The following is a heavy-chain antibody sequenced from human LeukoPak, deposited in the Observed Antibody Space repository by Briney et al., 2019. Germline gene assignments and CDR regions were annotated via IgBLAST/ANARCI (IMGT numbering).Heavy chain of an antibody. CDR1: GFTFSSYA. D-gene: IGHD6-6*01. V-gene: IGHV3-23*01. Sequence: GGSLRLSCAASGFTFSSYAMSWVRQGPGKGLEWVSAISASGTSSYYADYVKGRFTMSRDNSKNTLYLQMNSLRAEDTAVYYCAKDYSNIAARSAFVYWGQGTLVTVSS. J-gene: IGHJ4*02. CDR2: ISASGTSS. CDR3: AKDYSNIAARSAFVY.